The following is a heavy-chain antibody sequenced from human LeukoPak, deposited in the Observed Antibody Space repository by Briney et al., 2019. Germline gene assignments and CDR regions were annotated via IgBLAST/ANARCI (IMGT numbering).Heavy chain of an antibody. CDR2: IIANFGTA. V-gene: IGHV1-69*13. CDR1: GYTFTSYY. Sequence: SVKVSCKASGYTFTSYYMNWVRQAPGQGLEWMGGIIANFGTANHAQKFQGRVTITADESTSTAYMELSSLRSEDTAVYYCARDVYCSSTTCSYYFDYWGQGTLVTVSS. CDR3: ARDVYCSSTTCSYYFDY. D-gene: IGHD2-2*01. J-gene: IGHJ4*02.